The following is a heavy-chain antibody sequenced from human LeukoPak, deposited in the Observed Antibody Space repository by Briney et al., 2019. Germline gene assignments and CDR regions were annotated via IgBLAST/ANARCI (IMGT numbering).Heavy chain of an antibody. Sequence: SETLSLTCTVSGGSISSYYWSWIRQPPGKGLEWIGHIYYSGSTNYNPSLKSRVTISVDTSKNQFSLKLSSVTAADTAVYYCAGGPRPRRFDYWGQGTLVTVSS. CDR2: IYYSGST. CDR1: GGSISSYY. V-gene: IGHV4-59*01. CDR3: AGGPRPRRFDY. D-gene: IGHD1-14*01. J-gene: IGHJ4*02.